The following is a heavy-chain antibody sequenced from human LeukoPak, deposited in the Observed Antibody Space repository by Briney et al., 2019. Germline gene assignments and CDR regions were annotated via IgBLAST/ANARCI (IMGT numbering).Heavy chain of an antibody. CDR3: AHSLLMAGNPNWFDP. Sequence: KESGPTLVKPTQTLTLTCTFSGFSLSTSGVGVGWIRQPPGKALEWLALIYWDDDKYYSPSLKSRLTVTKDTSKNQVVLTMTNMEPVDTATYYCAHSLLMAGNPNWFDPWGQGTLVTVSS. D-gene: IGHD6-19*01. V-gene: IGHV2-5*02. CDR2: IYWDDDK. J-gene: IGHJ5*02. CDR1: GFSLSTSGVG.